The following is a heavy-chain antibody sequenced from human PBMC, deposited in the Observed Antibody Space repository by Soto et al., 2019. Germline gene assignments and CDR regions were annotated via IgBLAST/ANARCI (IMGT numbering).Heavy chain of an antibody. J-gene: IGHJ5*02. Sequence: GGSLRLSCAASGFTFSSYWMSWVRQAPGKGLEWVANIKQDGSEKYYVDSVKGRFTISRDNAKNSLYLQMNSLRAEDTAVYYCASGKNDCTGSHWCGPWGQGTLVTVSS. D-gene: IGHD2-21*02. V-gene: IGHV3-7*01. CDR2: IKQDGSEK. CDR3: ASGKNDCTGSHWCGP. CDR1: GFTFSSYW.